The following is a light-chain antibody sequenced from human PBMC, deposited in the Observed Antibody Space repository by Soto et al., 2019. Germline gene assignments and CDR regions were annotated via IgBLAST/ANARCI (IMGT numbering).Light chain of an antibody. CDR3: QSYDSSLSGVV. J-gene: IGLJ2*01. CDR1: SYNIGAGYD. V-gene: IGLV1-40*01. CDR2: GNS. Sequence: QAVLTQPPSVSGAPGQRVTISCTGSSYNIGAGYDVHWYQQLPGTAPKLLIYGNSNRPSGFPDRFPGSKSGTSASLAITGLQAEDEADYYCQSYDSSLSGVVFGGGTKLTVL.